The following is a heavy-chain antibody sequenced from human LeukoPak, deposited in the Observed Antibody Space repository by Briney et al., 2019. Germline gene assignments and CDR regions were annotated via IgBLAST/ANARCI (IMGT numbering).Heavy chain of an antibody. CDR2: IIPIFGTA. CDR1: GGAFSSYA. CDR3: ARPLVEMATTPSYYYYYYMDV. V-gene: IGHV1-69*13. Sequence: SVKVSCKASGGAFSSYAISWVRQAPGQGLEWMGGIIPIFGTANYAQKFQGRVTITADESTSTAYMELSSLRSEDTAVYYCARPLVEMATTPSYYYYYYMDVWGKGTTVTVSS. J-gene: IGHJ6*03. D-gene: IGHD5-24*01.